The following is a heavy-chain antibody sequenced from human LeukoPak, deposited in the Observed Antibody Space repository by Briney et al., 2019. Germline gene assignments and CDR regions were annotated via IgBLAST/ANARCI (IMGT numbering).Heavy chain of an antibody. CDR3: ARANRNYGSGSYCHY. CDR1: GYTFTSYY. D-gene: IGHD3-10*01. J-gene: IGHJ4*02. CDR2: INPSGGST. Sequence: ASVKVSCKASGYTFTSYYMHWVRQAPGQGLEWMGIINPSGGSTSYAQKFQGRVTMTRDTSTSTVYMELSSLRSEDTAVYYCARANRNYGSGSYCHYWGQGTLVTVSS. V-gene: IGHV1-46*01.